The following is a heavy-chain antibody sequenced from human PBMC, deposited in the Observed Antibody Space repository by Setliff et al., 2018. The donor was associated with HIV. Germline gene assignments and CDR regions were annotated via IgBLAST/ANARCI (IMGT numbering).Heavy chain of an antibody. V-gene: IGHV4-34*01. CDR2: INHSGTT. Sequence: SETLSLTCTVSGGSFSDYYWSWIRQPPGKGLEWIGEINHSGTTNSNPSLKSRITISVDTSKNQFSLRLTSVTAADTAVYYRARENPDGWLHHYTDVWGKGTTVTVSS. D-gene: IGHD2-15*01. CDR3: ARENPDGWLHHYTDV. J-gene: IGHJ6*03. CDR1: GGSFSDYY.